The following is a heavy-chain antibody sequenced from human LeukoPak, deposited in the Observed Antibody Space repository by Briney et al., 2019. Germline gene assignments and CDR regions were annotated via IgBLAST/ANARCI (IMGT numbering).Heavy chain of an antibody. V-gene: IGHV4-4*07. CDR1: GGSISSYY. CDR3: ASIAARPGAFDI. Sequence: SETLSLTCTVSGGSISSYYWSWIRQPAGKGLEWIGRIYTSGSTNYNPSLKSRVTISVDTSKNQFSLKLSSVTAADTAVYYCASIAARPGAFDIWGQGTMVTVSS. CDR2: IYTSGST. J-gene: IGHJ3*02. D-gene: IGHD6-6*01.